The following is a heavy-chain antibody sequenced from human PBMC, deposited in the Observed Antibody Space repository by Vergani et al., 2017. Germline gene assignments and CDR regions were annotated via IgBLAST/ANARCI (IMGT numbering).Heavy chain of an antibody. J-gene: IGHJ3*02. D-gene: IGHD1-26*01. V-gene: IGHV4-59*01. CDR2: IYYSGST. CDR3: ARSMCRGTSAAAFDI. Sequence: QVQLQESGPGLVKPSETLSLTCTVSGGSISSYYWSWIRQPPGKGLEWIGYIYYSGSTNYNPCLKRRVTISVDTSKNQFSLKLSSVTAADTAVYYCARSMCRGTSAAAFDIWGQGRMVTVSS. CDR1: GGSISSYY.